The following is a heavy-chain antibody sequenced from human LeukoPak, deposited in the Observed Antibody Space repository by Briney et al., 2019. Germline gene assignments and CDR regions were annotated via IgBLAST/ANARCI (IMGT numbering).Heavy chain of an antibody. J-gene: IGHJ4*02. D-gene: IGHD3-22*01. V-gene: IGHV3-48*04. CDR2: ISRSGSTQ. Sequence: GGSLRLSCAASGFTLNSYSMNWVRQAPGRGLEWVSYISRSGSTQFYADSVKGRFTISRDNAKKSLYLQMNSLRAEDTAIYYCTMFDYYDTSGYPDYWGQGTLVTVSS. CDR3: TMFDYYDTSGYPDY. CDR1: GFTLNSYS.